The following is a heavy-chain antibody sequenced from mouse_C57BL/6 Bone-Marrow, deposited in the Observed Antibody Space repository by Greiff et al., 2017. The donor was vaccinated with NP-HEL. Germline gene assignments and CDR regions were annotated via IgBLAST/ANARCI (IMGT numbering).Heavy chain of an antibody. CDR2: IWGGGST. Sequence: VQVVESGPGLVAPTQSLSITCTVSGFSLTSYGVDWVRQPPGKGLEWLGVIWGGGSTNYNSALMSRLSISKDNSKSQVFLKMNSLQTDDTAMYYCAKHETTELGNYAMDYWGQGTSVTVSS. CDR3: AKHETTELGNYAMDY. J-gene: IGHJ4*01. CDR1: GFSLTSYG. V-gene: IGHV2-9*01. D-gene: IGHD4-1*01.